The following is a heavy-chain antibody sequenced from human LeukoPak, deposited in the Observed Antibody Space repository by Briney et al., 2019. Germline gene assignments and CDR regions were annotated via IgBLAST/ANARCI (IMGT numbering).Heavy chain of an antibody. CDR2: VTHSGST. D-gene: IGHD5-24*01. V-gene: IGHV4-34*01. CDR1: GASFSGYY. CDR3: ARGRDGHINY. J-gene: IGHJ4*01. Sequence: PSETLSLTCAVYGASFSGYYWSWIRQPPGKGLEWIGEVTHSGSTNYNPSLKSRVTISVDTSKKQFSLKLTSVTATDTAVYYCARGRDGHINYWGQGTLVTVSS.